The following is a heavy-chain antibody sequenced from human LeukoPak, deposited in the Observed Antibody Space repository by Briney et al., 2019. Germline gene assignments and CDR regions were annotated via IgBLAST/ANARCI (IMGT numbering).Heavy chain of an antibody. D-gene: IGHD6-19*01. CDR2: INPNSGGT. CDR1: GYTFTGYY. J-gene: IGHJ4*02. Sequence: ASVKVSCKASGYTFTGYYMHWVRQAPGQGLEWMGWINPNSGGTNYAQKFQGRVTMTRDTSISTAYMELSRLRSDDTAVYYCALLSSGWDQFDYWGQGTLVTVSS. CDR3: ALLSSGWDQFDY. V-gene: IGHV1-2*02.